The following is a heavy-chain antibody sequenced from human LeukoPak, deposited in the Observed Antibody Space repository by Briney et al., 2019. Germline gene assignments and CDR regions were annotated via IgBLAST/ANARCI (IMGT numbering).Heavy chain of an antibody. D-gene: IGHD1-1*01. CDR3: AKDASSGTYFDY. CDR2: ISGSGGST. V-gene: IGHV3-23*01. CDR1: GFTFSSYD. J-gene: IGHJ4*02. Sequence: GGSPRLSCAASGFTFSSYDMSWVRRAPGKGLEWVSAISGSGGSTYYADSVKGRFTISRDKSKNTLFLQMNSLRAEDTAVYYCAKDASSGTYFDYWGQGTLVTVSS.